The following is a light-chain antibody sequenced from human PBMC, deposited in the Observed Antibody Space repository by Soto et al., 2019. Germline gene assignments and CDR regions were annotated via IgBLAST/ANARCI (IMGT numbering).Light chain of an antibody. CDR1: QSVSSN. J-gene: IGKJ4*01. Sequence: EIVMTQSPATLSVSPGERATLSCRASQSVSSNLAWYQQKPGQAPRLLIYGASTRATGIQARFSGSGSGTDFTLTIRRLEPEDFAVYYCKQYGSSPLTFGGGTKVDNK. V-gene: IGKV3-15*01. CDR2: GAS. CDR3: KQYGSSPLT.